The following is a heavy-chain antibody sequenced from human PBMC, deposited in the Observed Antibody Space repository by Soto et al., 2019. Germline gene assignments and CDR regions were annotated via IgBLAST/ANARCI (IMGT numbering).Heavy chain of an antibody. Sequence: SETLSLTCAVSGYSISSGYYWGWVRQPPGKGLEWIGSIYHSGSTYYNPSLNSRVTLSIDMTNNHVSLILNSVTAADTAVYYCARVGPWVPYYYDRSPYTFENWFEPWGQGTLVTVSS. CDR2: IYHSGST. D-gene: IGHD3-22*01. J-gene: IGHJ5*02. CDR3: ARVGPWVPYYYDRSPYTFENWFEP. CDR1: GYSISSGYY. V-gene: IGHV4-38-2*01.